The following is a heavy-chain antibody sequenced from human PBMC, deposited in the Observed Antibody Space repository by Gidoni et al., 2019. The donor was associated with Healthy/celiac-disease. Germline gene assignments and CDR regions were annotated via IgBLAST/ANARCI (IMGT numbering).Heavy chain of an antibody. D-gene: IGHD4-17*01. CDR1: GGSISRGGYY. CDR2: IYYSGST. CDR3: ARGATTVAYYYYGMDV. V-gene: IGHV4-31*03. Sequence: QVQLQESGPGLVKPSQTLSLTCTVSGGSISRGGYYWSWIRQHPGKGLEWIGYIYYSGSTYYNPSLKSRVTISVDTSKNQFSLKLSSVTAADTAVYYCARGATTVAYYYYGMDVWGQGTTVTVSS. J-gene: IGHJ6*02.